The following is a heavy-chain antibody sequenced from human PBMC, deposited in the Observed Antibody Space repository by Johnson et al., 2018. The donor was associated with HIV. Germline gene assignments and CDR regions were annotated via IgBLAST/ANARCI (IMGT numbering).Heavy chain of an antibody. V-gene: IGHV3-23*04. CDR2: ISYSGSST. J-gene: IGHJ3*02. Sequence: VRLVESGGGLLQPGGSLRLSCAASGYSFDSHAMNWVRQGPGKGLEWVAAISYSGSSTYYADSVKGRFTISRDNSKNTLYLQMNSLRTEDTAVYYCAETPGIAAAGTGYAFDIWGQGTMVTVSS. D-gene: IGHD6-13*01. CDR1: GYSFDSHA. CDR3: AETPGIAAAGTGYAFDI.